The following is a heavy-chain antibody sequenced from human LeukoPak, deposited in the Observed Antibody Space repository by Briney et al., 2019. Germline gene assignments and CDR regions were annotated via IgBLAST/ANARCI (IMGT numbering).Heavy chain of an antibody. CDR1: GFTVSSNY. D-gene: IGHD2-21*01. V-gene: IGHV3-11*04. J-gene: IGHJ6*03. CDR2: ISSSGSTI. CDR3: ARYSEVYYYVDL. Sequence: GGSLRLSCAASGFTVSSNYMSWVRQAPGKGLEWVSYISSSGSTIYYADSVKGRFTISRDNAKNSLYLQMNSLRAEDTAVYYCARYSEVYYYVDLWGTGTTVTVSS.